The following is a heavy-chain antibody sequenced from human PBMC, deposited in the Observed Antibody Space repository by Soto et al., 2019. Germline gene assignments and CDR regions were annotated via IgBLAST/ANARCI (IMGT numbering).Heavy chain of an antibody. V-gene: IGHV3-30-3*01. CDR3: ARVPAARGSYYPIDY. CDR2: ISYDGSNK. Sequence: QVQLVESGGGVVQPGRSLRLSCAASGFTFSSNAMHWVRQAQGKGLEWVAVISYDGSNKYYADSVKGRFTISRDNSKNTLYLQMNSLRAEDTAVYYCARVPAARGSYYPIDYWGQGTLVTVSS. CDR1: GFTFSSNA. J-gene: IGHJ4*02. D-gene: IGHD1-26*01.